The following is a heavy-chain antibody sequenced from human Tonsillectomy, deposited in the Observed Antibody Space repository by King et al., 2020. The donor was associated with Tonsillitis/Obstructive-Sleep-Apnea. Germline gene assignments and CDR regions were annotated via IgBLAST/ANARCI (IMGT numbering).Heavy chain of an antibody. D-gene: IGHD2-2*01. Sequence: VQLVESGGGLVKPGGSLRLSCAASGFTFSSYSMNWVRQAPGKGLEWVSSISSSSNYIYYADSVKGRFTISRDNPENSLFLQMNSLRAEDTAVYYCARSSASCYRCFDYWGQGTLVTVSS. J-gene: IGHJ4*02. CDR1: GFTFSSYS. CDR2: ISSSSNYI. V-gene: IGHV3-21*01. CDR3: ARSSASCYRCFDY.